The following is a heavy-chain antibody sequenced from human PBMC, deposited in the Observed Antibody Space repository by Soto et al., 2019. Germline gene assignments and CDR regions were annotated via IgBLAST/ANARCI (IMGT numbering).Heavy chain of an antibody. CDR1: GFTFRSYG. CDR2: ISYDGSNK. D-gene: IGHD2-2*01. J-gene: IGHJ5*02. V-gene: IGHV3-30*03. Sequence: PGGSLRLSCAASGFTFRSYGMHWVRQAPGKGLELVAVISYDGSNKYYAYSVKGRFTISRDNSKNPPYLQMNSLRAEDTAVYYCVRDGHCIPTSCYVNWYDPWGQGTLVNVSS. CDR3: VRDGHCIPTSCYVNWYDP.